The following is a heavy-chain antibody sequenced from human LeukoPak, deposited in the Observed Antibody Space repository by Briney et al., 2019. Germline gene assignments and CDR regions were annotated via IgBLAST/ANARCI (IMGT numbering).Heavy chain of an antibody. CDR3: ARGRAVYYDSSGYYYGNWFDP. Sequence: SETLSLTCAVYGGSFSGYYWSWIRQHPGKGLEWIGYIYYSGSTYYNPSLKSRVTISVDTSKNQFSLKLSSVTAADTAVYYCARGRAVYYDSSGYYYGNWFDPWGQGTLVTVSS. D-gene: IGHD3-22*01. CDR1: GGSFSGYY. J-gene: IGHJ5*02. V-gene: IGHV4-31*11. CDR2: IYYSGST.